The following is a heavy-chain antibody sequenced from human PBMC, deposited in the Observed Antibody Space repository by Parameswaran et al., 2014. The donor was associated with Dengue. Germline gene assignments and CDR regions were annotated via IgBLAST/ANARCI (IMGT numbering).Heavy chain of an antibody. V-gene: IGHV4-59*13. CDR2: IYYSGST. J-gene: IGHJ4*02. D-gene: IGHD5-18*01. Sequence: PGKGLEWIGYIYYSGSTNYNPSLKNRVTISVDTSKNQFSLKLSSVTAADTAVYYCARLPRGYSYGYYFDYWGQGTLVTVSS. CDR3: ARLPRGYSYGYYFDY.